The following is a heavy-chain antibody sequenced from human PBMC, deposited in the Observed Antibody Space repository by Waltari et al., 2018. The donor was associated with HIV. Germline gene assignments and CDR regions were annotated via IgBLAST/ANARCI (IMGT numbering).Heavy chain of an antibody. D-gene: IGHD6-6*01. CDR2: ISSSSTTI. Sequence: EVQLVESGGGLVQPGGSMRLSGAASGLPFSMYAMNRVPQAPGKWLEWVSYISSSSTTINYADSVKGRFTISRDNAKNLLYLQMSSLRAEDTAVYFCARERFGSSYFGYWGQGTLVTVSS. CDR1: GLPFSMYA. CDR3: ARERFGSSYFGY. J-gene: IGHJ4*02. V-gene: IGHV3-48*04.